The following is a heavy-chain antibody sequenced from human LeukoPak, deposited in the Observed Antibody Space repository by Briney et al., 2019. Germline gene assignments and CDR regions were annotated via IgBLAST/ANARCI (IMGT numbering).Heavy chain of an antibody. V-gene: IGHV1-46*01. J-gene: IGHJ4*02. CDR1: GYTFTSYF. CDR2: INPSGGST. Sequence: GASVKVSCKASGYTFTSYFMLWVRQAPGQGLEWMGIINPSGGSTSYVQKFQGRVTTTRDTSTSTVYMELSSLRSEDTAVYYCTRSSGSYEIDYWGQGTLVTVSS. D-gene: IGHD1-26*01. CDR3: TRSSGSYEIDY.